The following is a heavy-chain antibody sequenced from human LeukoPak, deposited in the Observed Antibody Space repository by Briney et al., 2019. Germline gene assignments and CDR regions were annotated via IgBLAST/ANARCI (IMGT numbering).Heavy chain of an antibody. V-gene: IGHV3-23*01. CDR1: GFTFSPYA. Sequence: GGSLRLSCAASGFTFSPYAMSWVRRAPGKGLEWVSTISVSGGSTYYADSVKGRFTISRDSSSNTLYLQMNSLTIEDTAVYYCARYPVGAGLPDAFDIWGRGTTVTVSS. J-gene: IGHJ3*02. CDR3: ARYPVGAGLPDAFDI. D-gene: IGHD1-26*01. CDR2: ISVSGGST.